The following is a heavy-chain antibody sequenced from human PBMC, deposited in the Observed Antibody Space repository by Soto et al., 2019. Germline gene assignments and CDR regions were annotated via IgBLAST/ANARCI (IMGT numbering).Heavy chain of an antibody. CDR3: AKRRGAGGHFDY. CDR2: VSIGGST. J-gene: IGHJ4*02. D-gene: IGHD2-15*01. V-gene: IGHV3-53*03. Sequence: ETLSLTCTVSGGSVSSGDYYWSWIRQPPGKGLEWVAVVSIGGSTHYADSVGGRFTISRDNSKNTLSLQMNSLTAEDTAVYFCAKRRGAGGHFDYWGQGALVTVSS. CDR1: GGSVSSGDYY.